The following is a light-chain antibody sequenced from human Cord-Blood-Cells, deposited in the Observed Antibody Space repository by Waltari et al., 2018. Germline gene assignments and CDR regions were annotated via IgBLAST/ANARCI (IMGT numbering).Light chain of an antibody. J-gene: IGLJ2*01. Sequence: QSALTQPASVSGSPGQSITISCTGTSSDVGSYKLVSWYQQNPGKAPKLMIYEGSKRPSGVSNRFSGSKSGNTASLTISGLQAEDEADYYCCSYAGSVVFGGGTKLTVL. CDR1: SSDVGSYKL. V-gene: IGLV2-23*01. CDR3: CSYAGSVV. CDR2: EGS.